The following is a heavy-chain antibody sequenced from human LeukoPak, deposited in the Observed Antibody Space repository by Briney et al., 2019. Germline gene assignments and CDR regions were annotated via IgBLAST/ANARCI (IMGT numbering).Heavy chain of an antibody. V-gene: IGHV3-23*01. D-gene: IGHD4-17*01. CDR2: ISGSGST. J-gene: IGHJ4*02. Sequence: PGGSLRPSCAASGFTFSNYALTWVRQAPGKGLEWVSTISGSGSTYYADSVKGRFTISRDNSKNTLFLQMNSLRAEDTAVYYCAKSHGYGDYGVDFWGQGTLVTVSS. CDR3: AKSHGYGDYGVDF. CDR1: GFTFSNYA.